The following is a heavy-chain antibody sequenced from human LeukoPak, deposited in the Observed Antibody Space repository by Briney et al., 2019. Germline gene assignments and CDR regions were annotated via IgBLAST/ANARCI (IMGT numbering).Heavy chain of an antibody. D-gene: IGHD3-10*01. CDR3: ARDHMVRGVYYYGMDV. V-gene: IGHV4-39*02. CDR1: GGSISSSSYY. Sequence: SATLSLTCTVSGGSISSSSYYWGWIRQPPGKGLEWIGSIYYSGSTYYNPSLKSRVTISVDTSKNQFSLKLSSVTAADTAVYYCARDHMVRGVYYYGMDVWGQGTTVTVSS. J-gene: IGHJ6*02. CDR2: IYYSGST.